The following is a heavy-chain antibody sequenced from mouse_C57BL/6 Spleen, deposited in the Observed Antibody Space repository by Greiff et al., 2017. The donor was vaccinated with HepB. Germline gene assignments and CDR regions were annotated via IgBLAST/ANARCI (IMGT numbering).Heavy chain of an antibody. J-gene: IGHJ2*01. V-gene: IGHV1-55*01. CDR1: GYTFTSYW. Sequence: QVQLQQPGAELVKPGASVKMSCKASGYTFTSYWITWVKQRPGQGLEWIGDIYPGSGSTNYNEKFKSKATLTVDTSSSTAYMQLSSLTSEDSAVYDCARGFITTVVHFDYWGQGTTLTVSS. CDR3: ARGFITTVVHFDY. CDR2: IYPGSGST. D-gene: IGHD1-1*01.